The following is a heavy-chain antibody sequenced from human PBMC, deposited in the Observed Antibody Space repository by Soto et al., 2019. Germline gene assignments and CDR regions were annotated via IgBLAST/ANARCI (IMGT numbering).Heavy chain of an antibody. CDR2: IWYDGSNK. D-gene: IGHD6-6*01. J-gene: IGHJ6*02. CDR1: GFTFSSYG. Sequence: GGSLRLSCAASGFTFSSYGMHWVRQAPGKGLEWVAVIWYDGSNKYYADSVKGRFTISRDNSKNTLYLQMNSLRAEDTAVYYCARGVRSLLAARAFQYATDLWCQTPKETV. CDR3: ARGVRSLLAARAFQYATDL. V-gene: IGHV3-33*01.